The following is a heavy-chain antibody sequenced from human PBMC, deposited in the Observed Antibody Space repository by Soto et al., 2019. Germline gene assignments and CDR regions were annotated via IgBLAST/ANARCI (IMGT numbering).Heavy chain of an antibody. CDR3: ARVASKWIQLWSFDY. CDR2: INHSGST. Sequence: LSLTCAVYGGSFSGYYWSWIRQPPGKGLEWIGEINHSGSTNYNPSLKSRVTISVDTSKNQFSLKLSSVTAADTAVYYCARVASKWIQLWSFDYWGQGTLVTVSS. V-gene: IGHV4-34*01. J-gene: IGHJ4*02. D-gene: IGHD5-18*01. CDR1: GGSFSGYY.